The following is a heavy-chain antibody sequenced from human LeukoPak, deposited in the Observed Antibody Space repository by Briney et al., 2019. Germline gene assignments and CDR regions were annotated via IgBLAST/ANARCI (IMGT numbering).Heavy chain of an antibody. D-gene: IGHD3-10*01. V-gene: IGHV4-38-2*02. CDR1: GFSISSGHY. CDR3: ARIFIRNGSSSYFDC. CDR2: GYQGGTT. J-gene: IGHJ4*02. Sequence: AETLSLTCTVSGFSISSGHYWCFGRAPPGAGQEWIGIGYQGGTTYYKASLKSRVTTSVDMSKNQLSLRLRPVTAADTAVYYCARIFIRNGSSSYFDCWGQGTLVTVSS.